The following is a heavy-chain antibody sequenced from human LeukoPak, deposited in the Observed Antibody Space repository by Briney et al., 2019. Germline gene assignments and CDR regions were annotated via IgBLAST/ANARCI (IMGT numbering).Heavy chain of an antibody. CDR1: GLTFRSYW. V-gene: IGHV3-7*01. CDR3: ARERDGRFFDY. J-gene: IGHJ4*02. CDR2: INQDGSEK. D-gene: IGHD5-24*01. Sequence: GGSLRLSCAVSGLTFRSYWMSWARQAPGKGLEWVANINQDGSEKYFVDSVKGRFTISRDNAKNSLHLQMNTLRAEDTAVYYCARERDGRFFDYWGQGTLVTVSS.